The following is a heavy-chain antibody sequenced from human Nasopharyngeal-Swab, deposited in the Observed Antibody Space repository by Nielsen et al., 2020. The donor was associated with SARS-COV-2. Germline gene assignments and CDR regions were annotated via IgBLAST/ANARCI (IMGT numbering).Heavy chain of an antibody. V-gene: IGHV3-30*18. Sequence: WIRQPPGKGLEWVSVIPYDGNNKYYADSVKGRFTISRDTSKNTLYLQMDSLRAEDTAMYYCAKDLAKTVASATPYYYGMDVWGQGTTVTVSS. D-gene: IGHD5-12*01. J-gene: IGHJ6*02. CDR3: AKDLAKTVASATPYYYGMDV. CDR2: IPYDGNNK.